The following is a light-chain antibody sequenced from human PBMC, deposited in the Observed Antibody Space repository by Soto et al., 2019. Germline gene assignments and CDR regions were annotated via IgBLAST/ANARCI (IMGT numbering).Light chain of an antibody. J-gene: IGLJ1*01. Sequence: QSALTQPASVSGSPGQSITISCTGTSTDVGNYDLVSWYQQHPDKAPKLMIYEGSKRPSGVSIRFSGSKSGNTASLTISGLQAEDEADYYCCSYAGNSVYVFGTGTKLTVL. CDR3: CSYAGNSVYV. CDR2: EGS. CDR1: STDVGNYDL. V-gene: IGLV2-23*01.